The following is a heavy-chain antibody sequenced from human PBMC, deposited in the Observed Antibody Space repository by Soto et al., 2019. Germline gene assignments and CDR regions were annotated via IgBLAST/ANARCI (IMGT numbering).Heavy chain of an antibody. CDR1: GGTFSSYT. CDR3: ARGLPRTTTTNYFDY. Sequence: ASVKVSCKASGGTFSSYTISWVRQAPGQGLEWMGRIIPILGIANYAQKFQGRVTITADKSTSTAYMELSSLRSEDTAVYYCARGLPRTTTTNYFDYWGQGTLVTVSS. J-gene: IGHJ4*02. CDR2: IIPILGIA. V-gene: IGHV1-69*02. D-gene: IGHD1-1*01.